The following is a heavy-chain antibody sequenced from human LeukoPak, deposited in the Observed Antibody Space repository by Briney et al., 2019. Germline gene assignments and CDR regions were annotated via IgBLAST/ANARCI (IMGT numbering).Heavy chain of an antibody. J-gene: IGHJ6*03. Sequence: SETLSLTCTVSGGSISSYYWSWIRQPAGKGLEWIGRIYTSGSTNYNPSLKSRVAMSVDTSKNQFSLKLSSVTAADTAVYYCARVRVATDGDDYYYYMDVWGKGTTVTVSS. CDR3: ARVRVATDGDDYYYYMDV. V-gene: IGHV4-4*07. CDR1: GGSISSYY. CDR2: IYTSGST. D-gene: IGHD5-12*01.